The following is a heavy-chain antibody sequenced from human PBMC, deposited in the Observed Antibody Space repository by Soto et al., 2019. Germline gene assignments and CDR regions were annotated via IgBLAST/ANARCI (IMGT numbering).Heavy chain of an antibody. D-gene: IGHD2-2*01. CDR2: ISYDGSNK. CDR3: AKLIPAALPMNV. Sequence: GGSLRLSCAASGFTFSSYGMHWVRQAPGKGLEWVAVISYDGSNKYYADSVKGRFTISRDNSKNTLYLQMNSLRAEDTAVYYCAKLIPAALPMNVWGKGTTVTVSS. CDR1: GFTFSSYG. J-gene: IGHJ6*03. V-gene: IGHV3-30*18.